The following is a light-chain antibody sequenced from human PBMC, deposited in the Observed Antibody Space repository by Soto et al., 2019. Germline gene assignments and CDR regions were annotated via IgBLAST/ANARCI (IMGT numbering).Light chain of an antibody. V-gene: IGKV3-11*01. CDR1: QSVSSY. CDR3: QQRSNWPPLWT. Sequence: EIVLTQSPATLSLSPGARATISCRASQSVSSYLAWYQQKPGQAPRLLIYDASNRATGIPARLSGSGSGTEFTLTISSLEPEEFAVYYSQQRSNWPPLWTFGQGTKVEIK. J-gene: IGKJ1*01. CDR2: DAS.